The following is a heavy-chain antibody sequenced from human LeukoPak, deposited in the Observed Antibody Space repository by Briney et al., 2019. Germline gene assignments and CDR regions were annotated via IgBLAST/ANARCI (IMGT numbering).Heavy chain of an antibody. CDR3: ARRSNTGTTDH. CDR1: GGSFSGSGYY. D-gene: IGHD1-1*01. CDR2: INHSGST. J-gene: IGHJ4*02. Sequence: PSETLSLTCAVHGGSFSGSGYYWSWIRQPPGKGLEWIGEINHSGSTNYNPSLKSRVTISLDTSKNQFSLNLNSVTAADTAVYYCARRSNTGTTDHWGQGTLVTVSS. V-gene: IGHV4-34*01.